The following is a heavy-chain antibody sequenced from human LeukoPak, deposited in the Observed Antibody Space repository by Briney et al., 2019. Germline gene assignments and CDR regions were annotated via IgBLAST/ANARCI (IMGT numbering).Heavy chain of an antibody. Sequence: SETLSLTCAVYGGSFSGYYWSWIRQPLGKGLEWIGEINHSGSTNYNPSLKSRVTISVDTSKNQFSLKLSSVTAADTAVYYCARGLLLRFLEMAWFDPWGQGTLVTVSS. CDR3: ARGLLLRFLEMAWFDP. CDR1: GGSFSGYY. CDR2: INHSGST. J-gene: IGHJ5*02. V-gene: IGHV4-34*01. D-gene: IGHD3-3*01.